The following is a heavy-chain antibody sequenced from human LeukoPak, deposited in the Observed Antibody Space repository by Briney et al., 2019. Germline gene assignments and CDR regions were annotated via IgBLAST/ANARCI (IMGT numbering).Heavy chain of an antibody. CDR2: MNPNSGNT. J-gene: IGHJ4*02. Sequence: ASVKVSCKASGYTFTSYDINWVRQATGQGLEWMGWMNPNSGNTGYAQKFQGRVTMTRNTSISTAYMELSSLRSEDTAVYYCARGRSARRCSTSCYYFDYWGQGTLVTVSS. CDR3: ARGRSARRCSTSCYYFDY. D-gene: IGHD2-2*01. V-gene: IGHV1-8*01. CDR1: GYTFTSYD.